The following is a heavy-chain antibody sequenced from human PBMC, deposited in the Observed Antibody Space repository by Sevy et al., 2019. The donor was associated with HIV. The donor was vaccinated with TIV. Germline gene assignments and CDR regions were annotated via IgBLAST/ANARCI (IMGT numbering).Heavy chain of an antibody. CDR3: AIAPLVDSSGYHRDYSDGMDL. V-gene: IGHV3-43*01. CDR1: GFTFDDYT. J-gene: IGHJ6*02. Sequence: GGSLRLSCAASGFTFDDYTMHWVRQAPGKGLEWVSLISWEGGSTYYADSVKGRFTISRDNSKNSLYLQMNSLRTEDTALYYCAIAPLVDSSGYHRDYSDGMDLWGQGTTVTVSS. CDR2: ISWEGGST. D-gene: IGHD3-22*01.